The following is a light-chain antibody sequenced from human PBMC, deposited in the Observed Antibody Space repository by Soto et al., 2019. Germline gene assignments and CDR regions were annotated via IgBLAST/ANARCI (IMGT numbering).Light chain of an antibody. CDR3: GSWDSSLSAYA. V-gene: IGLV1-51*01. J-gene: IGLJ1*01. CDR2: DDN. Sequence: QSVLTQPPSVSAAPGQKVTISCSGSSSNIWGNSVSWYQQLPGTAPKLLIYDDNKRPSGIPDRFSGSKSGTSATLGITGFQTGDEADYYCGSWDSSLSAYAFGTGTKATVL. CDR1: SSNIWGNS.